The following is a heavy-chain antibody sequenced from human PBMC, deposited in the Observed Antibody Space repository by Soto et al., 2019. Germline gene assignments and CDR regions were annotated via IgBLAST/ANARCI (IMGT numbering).Heavy chain of an antibody. V-gene: IGHV1-69*01. J-gene: IGHJ6*02. CDR1: GGTFSSYA. CDR2: IIPIFGTA. CDR3: ARSTLFCSSTSCYYYYYGMDV. D-gene: IGHD2-2*01. Sequence: QVQLVQSGAEEKKPGSSVKVSCKASGGTFSSYAISWVRQAPGQGLEWMGGIIPIFGTANYAQKFQGRVTITADESTSTAYMELSSLRSEDTAVYYCARSTLFCSSTSCYYYYYGMDVWGQGTTVTVSS.